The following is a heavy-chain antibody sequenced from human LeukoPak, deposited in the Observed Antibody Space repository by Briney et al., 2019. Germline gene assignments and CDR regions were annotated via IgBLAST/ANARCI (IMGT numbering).Heavy chain of an antibody. D-gene: IGHD4-17*01. CDR3: ARDGTTVTTAGARGRRAFDI. CDR2: ISYDGSNK. Sequence: PGGSLRLSCAASGFTFSSYAMHWVRQAPGKGLEWVAVISYDGSNKYYADSVKGRFTISRDNSKNTLYLQMNSLRAEDTAVYYCARDGTTVTTAGARGRRAFDIWGQGTMVTVSS. J-gene: IGHJ3*02. V-gene: IGHV3-30-3*01. CDR1: GFTFSSYA.